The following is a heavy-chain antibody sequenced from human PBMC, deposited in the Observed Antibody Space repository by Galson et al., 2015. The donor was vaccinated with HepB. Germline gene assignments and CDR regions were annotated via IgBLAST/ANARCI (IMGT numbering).Heavy chain of an antibody. CDR1: GYTFTSYY. D-gene: IGHD3-16*01. CDR3: AWGSLYGMDL. J-gene: IGHJ6*02. Sequence: SVKVSCKASGYTFTSYYVHWVRQAPGQGLEWMGVLNPSDDSITYAQKFQGRVTMTRDQGRVTMTRVTSTSAVYMELSSLRSEDTAVYYCAWGSLYGMDLWGQGTTVTVSS. CDR2: LNPSDDSI. V-gene: IGHV1-46*03.